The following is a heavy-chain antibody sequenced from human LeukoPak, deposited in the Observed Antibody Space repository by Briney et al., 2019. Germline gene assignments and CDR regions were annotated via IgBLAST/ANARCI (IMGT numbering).Heavy chain of an antibody. CDR3: ATNGWYSLDH. CDR1: GGSISSYY. V-gene: IGHV4-59*08. J-gene: IGHJ1*01. D-gene: IGHD6-19*01. Sequence: PSETLSLTCTVSGGSISSYYWSWIRQPPGKGLEWIGYIYYSGSTNYNPSLQSRVTISVDKSNNHFSLRPASVTAADTAVYYGATNGWYSLDHWGQGALVTVSS. CDR2: IYYSGST.